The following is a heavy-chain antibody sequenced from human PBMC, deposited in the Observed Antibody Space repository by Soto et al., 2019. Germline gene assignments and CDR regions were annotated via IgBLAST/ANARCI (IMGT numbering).Heavy chain of an antibody. V-gene: IGHV4-39*01. Sequence: QLQLQESGPGLVKPSETLSLTCTVSGGSISSSSYYWGWIRQPPGKGLEWIGSIYYSGSTYYNPSLKSRVTISVDTSKNQFSLKLSSVTAADTAVYYCARLQTSLFMGSGLHSGMDVWGQGTTVTVSS. D-gene: IGHD3-3*01. CDR3: ARLQTSLFMGSGLHSGMDV. CDR1: GGSISSSSYY. CDR2: IYYSGST. J-gene: IGHJ6*02.